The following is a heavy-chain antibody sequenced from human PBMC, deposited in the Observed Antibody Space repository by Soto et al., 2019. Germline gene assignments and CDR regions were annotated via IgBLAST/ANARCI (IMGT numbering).Heavy chain of an antibody. J-gene: IGHJ4*02. V-gene: IGHV3-33*01. D-gene: IGHD1-26*01. CDR1: GSIFGGYG. CDR2: IRFDGSNE. Sequence: PGGSLRLSCAASGSIFGGYGMHWVRQAPGKGLEWVAGIRFDGSNENYADSAKGRFTISRDNSKNMLYLQMNSLSVEDTAVYYCARDGVGATVFVGYFHYSGQGALVTV. CDR3: ARDGVGATVFVGYFHY.